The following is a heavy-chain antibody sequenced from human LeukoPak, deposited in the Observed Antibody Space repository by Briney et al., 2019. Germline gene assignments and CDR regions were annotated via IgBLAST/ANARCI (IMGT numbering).Heavy chain of an antibody. CDR3: ARGGGYCSGGSCYWFDY. D-gene: IGHD2-15*01. J-gene: IGHJ4*02. CDR2: IYYSGST. V-gene: IGHV4-59*01. Sequence: SETLSLTCTVSGGSISSYYWSWIRQPPGKGLEWIGYIYYSGSTNYNPSLKSRVTISVDTSKNQFSLKLSSVTAADTAVYYCARGGGYCSGGSCYWFDYWGQGTLVTVSS. CDR1: GGSISSYY.